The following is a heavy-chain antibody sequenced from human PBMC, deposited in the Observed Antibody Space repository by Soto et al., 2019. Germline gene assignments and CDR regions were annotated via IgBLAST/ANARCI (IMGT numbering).Heavy chain of an antibody. CDR1: GFTFSSYA. J-gene: IGHJ6*02. Sequence: PGGSLRLSCAASGFTFSSYAMHWVRQAPGKGLEWVAVISYDGSNKYYADSVKGRFTISRDNSKNTLYLQMNSLRAEDTAVYYCARDLPYGFLEWFYYFYYGMDVWGQGTTVTVSS. CDR3: ARDLPYGFLEWFYYFYYGMDV. CDR2: ISYDGSNK. D-gene: IGHD3-3*01. V-gene: IGHV3-30-3*01.